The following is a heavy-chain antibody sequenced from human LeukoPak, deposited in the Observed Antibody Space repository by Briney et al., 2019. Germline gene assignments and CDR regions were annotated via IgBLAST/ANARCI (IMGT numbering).Heavy chain of an antibody. J-gene: IGHJ4*02. Sequence: PGGSLRLSCAASGFTFSTYAMSWVRQAPGKGLEWVSAISDSGITTYYADSVRGRFTISRDNSKSTLYLQMNGLRAEDTALYYCAKALRFWGQGTLVTVSS. D-gene: IGHD3-16*01. CDR1: GFTFSTYA. CDR2: ISDSGITT. V-gene: IGHV3-23*01. CDR3: AKALRF.